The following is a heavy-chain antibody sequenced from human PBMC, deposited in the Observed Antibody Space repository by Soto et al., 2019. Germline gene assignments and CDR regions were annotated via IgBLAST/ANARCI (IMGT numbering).Heavy chain of an antibody. J-gene: IGHJ4*02. CDR2: IYHSGST. V-gene: IGHV4-30-2*01. Sequence: SETLSLTCAVSGGSISSGGYSWSWIRQPPGKGLEWIGYIYHSGSTYYNPSLKSRVTISVDRSKNQFSLKLSSVTAAETAVYYCARERTSIGVILGYWGQGNLVTVSS. D-gene: IGHD2-21*01. CDR1: GGSISSGGYS. CDR3: ARERTSIGVILGY.